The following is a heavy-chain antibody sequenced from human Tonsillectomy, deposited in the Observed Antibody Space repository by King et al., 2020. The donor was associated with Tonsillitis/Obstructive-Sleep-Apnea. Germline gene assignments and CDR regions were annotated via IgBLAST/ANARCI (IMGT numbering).Heavy chain of an antibody. V-gene: IGHV4-34*01. Sequence: QVQLQQWGAGLLKPSETLSLTCAVYGGSFSDYYWTWIRQPPGKGLEWIGEINHSGSTDYNPSLKSRVTISGDMSKNQFSLKLSSVTAADTAVYYCARVVLVLVPAAASQLSIRGYYSYYMDVWGKGTTVTVSS. D-gene: IGHD2-2*01. CDR2: INHSGST. J-gene: IGHJ6*03. CDR1: GGSFSDYY. CDR3: ARVVLVLVPAAASQLSIRGYYSYYMDV.